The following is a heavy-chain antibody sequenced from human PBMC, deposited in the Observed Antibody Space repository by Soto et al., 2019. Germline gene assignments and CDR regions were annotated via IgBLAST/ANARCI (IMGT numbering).Heavy chain of an antibody. D-gene: IGHD3-22*01. Sequence: WGSLRLSCAASGFTFSSYAMHWVRQAPGKGLEWVAVISYDGSNKYYADSVKGRFTISRDNSKNTLYLQMNSLRAEDTAAYYCARDQGITMIVVVPGAFDIWGQGTMVTVSS. CDR3: ARDQGITMIVVVPGAFDI. CDR2: ISYDGSNK. CDR1: GFTFSSYA. V-gene: IGHV3-30-3*01. J-gene: IGHJ3*02.